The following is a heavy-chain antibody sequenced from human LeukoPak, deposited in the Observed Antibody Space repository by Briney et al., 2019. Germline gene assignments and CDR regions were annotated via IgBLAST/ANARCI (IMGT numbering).Heavy chain of an antibody. V-gene: IGHV4-4*07. CDR1: GGSISSYY. CDR3: ARDRILWFGEQFDP. J-gene: IGHJ5*02. Sequence: SETLSLTCTVSGGSISSYYWSWIRQPAGKGLEWIGRIYTSGSTNYNPSLKSRVTMSVATSKNQFSLKLSSVTAADTAVYYCARDRILWFGEQFDPWGQGTLVTVSS. D-gene: IGHD3-10*01. CDR2: IYTSGST.